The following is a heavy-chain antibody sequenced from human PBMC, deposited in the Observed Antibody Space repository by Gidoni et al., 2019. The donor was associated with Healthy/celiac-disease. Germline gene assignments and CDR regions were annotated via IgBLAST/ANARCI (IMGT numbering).Heavy chain of an antibody. Sequence: EVQLLESVVGFVQPWGSLRLSCVASVFTFSSYAMSWVRQAPGKGLEWVSAISNNGGSTYYADSVKGRFTISRDNSKNTLYLQMNSLRAEDTAVYYCASIYDFWSGPDDAFDMWGQGTMVTVSS. J-gene: IGHJ3*02. CDR1: VFTFSSYA. D-gene: IGHD3-3*01. CDR2: ISNNGGST. CDR3: ASIYDFWSGPDDAFDM. V-gene: IGHV3-23*01.